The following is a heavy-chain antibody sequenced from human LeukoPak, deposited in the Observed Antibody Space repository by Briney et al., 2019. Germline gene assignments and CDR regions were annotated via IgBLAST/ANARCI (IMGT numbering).Heavy chain of an antibody. Sequence: GASVKVSCKVSGYTLTELSMHWVRQAPGKGLEWMGVFDPEDGETIYAQKFQGRVTMTEDTSTDTAYMELSSLRSEDTAVYYCATTGGLWFGESVDYWGQGTLVTVSS. J-gene: IGHJ4*02. CDR1: GYTLTELS. D-gene: IGHD3-10*01. V-gene: IGHV1-24*01. CDR2: FDPEDGET. CDR3: ATTGGLWFGESVDY.